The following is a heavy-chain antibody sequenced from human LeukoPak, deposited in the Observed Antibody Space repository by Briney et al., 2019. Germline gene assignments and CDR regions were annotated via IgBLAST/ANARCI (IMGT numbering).Heavy chain of an antibody. Sequence: PSETLSLTCTISGGSICSYYWSWIRQPPGKGLGWIGYIYYSGSTNYNPSLKSRVTISVVTSKNACSLKLRSVTAADTAVYYGAKVTGYRIEDYFDYWGQGTLVTVSS. D-gene: IGHD6-13*01. V-gene: IGHV4-59*01. J-gene: IGHJ4*02. CDR2: IYYSGST. CDR3: AKVTGYRIEDYFDY. CDR1: GGSICSYY.